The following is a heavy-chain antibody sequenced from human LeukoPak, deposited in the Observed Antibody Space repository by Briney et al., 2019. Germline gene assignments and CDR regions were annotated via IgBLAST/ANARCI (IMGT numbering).Heavy chain of an antibody. V-gene: IGHV3-74*01. CDR2: INPDGSTT. J-gene: IGHJ4*02. D-gene: IGHD3-10*01. CDR3: AKDLHYGSADY. Sequence: PGGSLRLSCAASGFTFSNYWIHWVRQDPGKGLVWVSFINPDGSTTNYADSVKGRFTISRDNAKSALYLQMNSLRAEDTAVYYCAKDLHYGSADYWGQGTLVTVSS. CDR1: GFTFSNYW.